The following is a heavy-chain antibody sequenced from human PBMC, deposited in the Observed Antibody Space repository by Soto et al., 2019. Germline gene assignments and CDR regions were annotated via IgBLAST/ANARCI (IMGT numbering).Heavy chain of an antibody. Sequence: TSETLSLTCAVYGGSFSGYYWSWIRQPPGKGLEWIGEINHSGSTYYNPSLKSRVTISVDRSKSQFSLKLSSVTAADTAVYYCARVWGYSYGLASDIWGQGTMVTVS. V-gene: IGHV4-34*01. CDR2: INHSGST. J-gene: IGHJ3*02. D-gene: IGHD5-18*01. CDR3: ARVWGYSYGLASDI. CDR1: GGSFSGYY.